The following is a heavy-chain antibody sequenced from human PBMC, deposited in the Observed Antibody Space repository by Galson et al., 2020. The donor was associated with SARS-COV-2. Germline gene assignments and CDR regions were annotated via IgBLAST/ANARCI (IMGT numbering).Heavy chain of an antibody. CDR1: GYTFTGYY. CDR3: ARTWTYCSSTSCSLATWFDP. V-gene: IGHV1-2*04. CDR2: INPNSGGT. J-gene: IGHJ5*02. Sequence: ASVKVSCKASGYTFTGYYMHWVRQAPGQGLEWMGWINPNSGGTNYAQKFQGWVTMTRDTSISTAYMELSRLRSDDTAVYYCARTWTYCSSTSCSLATWFDPWGQGTLVTVSS. D-gene: IGHD2-2*01.